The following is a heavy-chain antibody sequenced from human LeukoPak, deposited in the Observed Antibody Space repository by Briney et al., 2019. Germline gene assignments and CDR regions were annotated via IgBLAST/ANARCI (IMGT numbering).Heavy chain of an antibody. J-gene: IGHJ4*02. CDR2: ITSSSTTI. CDR3: ARQPGETTDFDF. V-gene: IGHV3-48*01. Sequence: GGSLRLSCAASGFTFNNYNMNWVRQAPGKGLEWVSYITSSSTTIYYADSVRGRFTISRDNAKSSLYLQMDSLRAKDTAVYYCARQPGETTDFDFWGQGTLVTVSS. D-gene: IGHD3-16*01. CDR1: GFTFNNYN.